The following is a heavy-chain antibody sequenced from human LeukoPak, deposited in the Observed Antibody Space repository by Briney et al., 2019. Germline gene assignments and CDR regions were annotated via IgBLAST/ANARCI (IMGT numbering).Heavy chain of an antibody. Sequence: GGSLTLSCAASGFTSSSYEMNWVRQAPGKGREWVSYISSSGSTIYYADSVKGRFTISRDNAKNSLYLQMNSLRAEDTAVYYCARGDSSSDYYYYMDVWGKGTTVTVSS. J-gene: IGHJ6*03. V-gene: IGHV3-48*03. CDR1: GFTSSSYE. CDR3: ARGDSSSDYYYYMDV. CDR2: ISSSGSTI. D-gene: IGHD6-6*01.